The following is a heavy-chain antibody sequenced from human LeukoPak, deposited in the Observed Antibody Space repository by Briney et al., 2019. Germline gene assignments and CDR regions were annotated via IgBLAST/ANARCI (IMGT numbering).Heavy chain of an antibody. CDR3: AKDFCSGGSCYSDDAFDL. CDR1: GFTFSSYG. D-gene: IGHD2-15*01. CDR2: ISYDGSIK. J-gene: IGHJ3*01. V-gene: IGHV3-30*18. Sequence: PGGSLRLSCAASGFTFSSYGMHWVRQAPGKGLEWVAVISYDGSIKYYADSVKGRFTISRDNSKNTLYLQMNSLRAEDTAVYYCAKDFCSGGSCYSDDAFDLWGQGTMVTVSS.